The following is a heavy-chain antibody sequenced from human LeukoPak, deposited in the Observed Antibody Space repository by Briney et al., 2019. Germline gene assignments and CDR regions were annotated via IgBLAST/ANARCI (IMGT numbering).Heavy chain of an antibody. CDR1: GGSISSSSYY. V-gene: IGHV4-39*07. J-gene: IGHJ4*02. CDR3: ARDVVAAAGTWDY. Sequence: PSETLSLTCTVSGGSISSSSYYWGWIRQPPGKGLEWIGRIYTSGSTNYNPSLKSRVTMSVDTSKNQFSLKLSSVTAADTAVYYCARDVVAAAGTWDYWGQGTLVTVSS. D-gene: IGHD6-13*01. CDR2: IYTSGST.